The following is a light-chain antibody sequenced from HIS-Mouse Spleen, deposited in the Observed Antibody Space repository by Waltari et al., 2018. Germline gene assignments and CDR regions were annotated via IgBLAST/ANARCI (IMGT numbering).Light chain of an antibody. J-gene: IGLJ2*01. Sequence: SSVLTQPPSVSLAPGKTARITCGGHNIGSKSVHWYQQKPGQAPVLVVYDDSDRPSGIPERFSGSNSGNTATLTISRVEAGDEADYYCQVWDSSSDHVVFGGGTKLTVL. CDR3: QVWDSSSDHVV. CDR1: NIGSKS. CDR2: DDS. V-gene: IGLV3-21*03.